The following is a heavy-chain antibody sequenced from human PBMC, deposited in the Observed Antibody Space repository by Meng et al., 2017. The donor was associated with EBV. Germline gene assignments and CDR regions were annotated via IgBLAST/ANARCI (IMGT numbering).Heavy chain of an antibody. J-gene: IGHJ4*02. CDR2: INPNSGGT. D-gene: IGHD6-19*01. CDR3: ARVGIAVAGTGDY. Sequence: QVQLVKAGAEVKKPGASVKVSCKASGNTFTGYYMHWVRQAPGQGLEWMGRINPNSGGTNYAQKFQGRVTMTRDTSISTAYMELSRLRSDDTAVYYCARVGIAVAGTGDYWGQGTLVTVSS. CDR1: GNTFTGYY. V-gene: IGHV1-2*06.